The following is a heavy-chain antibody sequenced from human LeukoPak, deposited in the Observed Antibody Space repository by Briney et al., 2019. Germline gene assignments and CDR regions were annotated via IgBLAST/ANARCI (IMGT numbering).Heavy chain of an antibody. V-gene: IGHV4-39*07. CDR1: GGSISSSSYY. D-gene: IGHD3-3*01. J-gene: IGHJ4*02. Sequence: PSETLSLTCTVPGGSISSSSYYWGWIRQPPGKGLEWIGSIYYSGSTYYNPSLKSRVTISVDTSKNQFSLKLSSVTAADTAVYYCARDLCMETIFGVVNCYFDYWGQGTLVTVSS. CDR3: ARDLCMETIFGVVNCYFDY. CDR2: IYYSGST.